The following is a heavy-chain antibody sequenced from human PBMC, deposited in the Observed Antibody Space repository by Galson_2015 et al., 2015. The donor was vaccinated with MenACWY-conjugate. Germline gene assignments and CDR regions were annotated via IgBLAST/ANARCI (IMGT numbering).Heavy chain of an antibody. V-gene: IGHV3-21*01. CDR3: AREALAWAFGPDY. CDR1: GFTFNTYT. D-gene: IGHD2/OR15-2a*01. CDR2: ITSGSDYR. Sequence: SLRLSCAASGFTFNTYTMNWVRQAPGEGLEWVSSITSGSDYRYYADSVKGRFTVSRDNAENSLYPQMDSLRPEDTAVYYCAREALAWAFGPDYWGQGTLVTVSS. J-gene: IGHJ4*02.